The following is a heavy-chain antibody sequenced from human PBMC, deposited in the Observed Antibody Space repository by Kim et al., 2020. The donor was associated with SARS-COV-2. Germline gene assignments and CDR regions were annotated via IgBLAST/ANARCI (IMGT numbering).Heavy chain of an antibody. CDR3: ARGGHRKIPAKGITMGRGVRGGMDV. CDR1: GGSFSGYY. J-gene: IGHJ6*02. Sequence: SETLSLTCAVYGGSFSGYYWSWIRQPPGKGREWIGEINHSGSTNYNPSLKRRVTISVDTSKNQFSLKQSSVTAADTAVYYCARGGHRKIPAKGITMGRGVRGGMDVWGQGTTVTVSS. CDR2: INHSGST. V-gene: IGHV4-34*01. D-gene: IGHD3-10*01.